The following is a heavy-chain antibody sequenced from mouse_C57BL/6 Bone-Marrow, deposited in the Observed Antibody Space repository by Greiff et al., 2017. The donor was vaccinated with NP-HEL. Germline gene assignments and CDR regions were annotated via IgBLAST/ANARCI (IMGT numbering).Heavy chain of an antibody. CDR1: GFTFSSYT. V-gene: IGHV5-9*01. Sequence: EVKVVESGGGLVKPGGSLKLSCAASGFTFSSYTMSWVRQTPEKRLEWVATISGGGGNTYYPDSVKGRFTISRDNAKNTLYLQMSSLRSEDTALYYCARIIYYGMDYWGQGTSVTVSS. CDR2: ISGGGGNT. CDR3: ARIIYYGMDY. J-gene: IGHJ4*01.